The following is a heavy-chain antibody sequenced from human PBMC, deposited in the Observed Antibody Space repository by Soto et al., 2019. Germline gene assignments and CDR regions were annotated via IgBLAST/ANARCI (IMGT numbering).Heavy chain of an antibody. CDR3: ARGCSGGSCYLSPWFDP. J-gene: IGHJ5*02. V-gene: IGHV4-59*01. D-gene: IGHD2-15*01. CDR2: IYYSGST. Sequence: SETLSLTCTVSGGSISSYYWSWIRQPPGKGLEWIGYIYYSGSTNYNPSLKSRVTISVDTFKNQFSLKLSSVTAADTAVYYCARGCSGGSCYLSPWFDPWGQGTLVTVSS. CDR1: GGSISSYY.